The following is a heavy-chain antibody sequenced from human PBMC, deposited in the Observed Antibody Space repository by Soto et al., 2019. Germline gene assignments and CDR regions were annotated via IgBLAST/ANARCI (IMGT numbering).Heavy chain of an antibody. D-gene: IGHD6-13*01. V-gene: IGHV3-23*01. Sequence: GGSLRLSCAASGFTFSSYAMSWVRQAPGKGLEWVSAISGSGGSTYYADSVKGRFTISRDNSKNTLYLQMNSLRAEDTAVYYCAKYQQLVSGCYYYGMDVWGQGTTVTVSS. CDR3: AKYQQLVSGCYYYGMDV. J-gene: IGHJ6*02. CDR2: ISGSGGST. CDR1: GFTFSSYA.